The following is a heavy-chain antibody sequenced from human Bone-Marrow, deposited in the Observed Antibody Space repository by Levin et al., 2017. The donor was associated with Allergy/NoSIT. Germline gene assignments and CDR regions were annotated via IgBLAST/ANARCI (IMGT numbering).Heavy chain of an antibody. Sequence: LSLTCAASGFTFSSYAMSWVRQAPGKGLEWVSAISGSGGSTYYADSVKGRFTISRDNSKNTLYLQMNSLRAEDTAVYYCAKGYYGSGSPSLYYYYYGMDVWGQGTTVTVSS. CDR1: GFTFSSYA. V-gene: IGHV3-23*01. CDR3: AKGYYGSGSPSLYYYYYGMDV. J-gene: IGHJ6*02. CDR2: ISGSGGST. D-gene: IGHD3-10*01.